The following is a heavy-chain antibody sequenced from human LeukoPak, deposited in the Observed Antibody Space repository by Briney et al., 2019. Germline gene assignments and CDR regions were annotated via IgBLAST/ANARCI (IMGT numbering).Heavy chain of an antibody. V-gene: IGHV3-48*01. CDR2: IISTGSTT. CDR3: ATGFWGYCSRNSCPLDN. D-gene: IGHD2-2*01. Sequence: GGSLRLSCAASGFTFSSYSMNWVRQTPGKGLEWISYIISTGSTTYYADSVKGRFTISRDNANNSVSLQMSSLRAEDTAVYYCATGFWGYCSRNSCPLDNWGQGTLVTVAS. CDR1: GFTFSSYS. J-gene: IGHJ4*02.